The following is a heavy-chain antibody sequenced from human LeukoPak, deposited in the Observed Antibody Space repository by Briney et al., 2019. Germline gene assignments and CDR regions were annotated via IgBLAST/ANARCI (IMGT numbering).Heavy chain of an antibody. CDR3: ARVDSSSWYDYYYMDV. Sequence: PSETLSLTCSLSGGSISSSSYYWGWIRQPPGKGLEWLGSFDYSGSTYYKPSLKSRVTISVDTSKNQFSLKLSSVTAADTAVYYCARVDSSSWYDYYYMDVWGKGTTVTVSS. CDR1: GGSISSSSYY. CDR2: FDYSGST. D-gene: IGHD6-13*01. J-gene: IGHJ6*03. V-gene: IGHV4-39*07.